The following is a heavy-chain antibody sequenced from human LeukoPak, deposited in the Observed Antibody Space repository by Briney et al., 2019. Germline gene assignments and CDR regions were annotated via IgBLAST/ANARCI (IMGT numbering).Heavy chain of an antibody. CDR2: INHSGST. J-gene: IGHJ4*02. Sequence: NPSETLSLTCAVYGGSFSGYYWSWIRQPPGKGLEWIGEINHSGSTNYNPSLKSRVTISVDTSKNQFSLKLSSVTAADTAVYYCARGRGDFWSGYYPFFFDYWGQGTLVTVSS. D-gene: IGHD3-3*01. CDR1: GGSFSGYY. CDR3: ARGRGDFWSGYYPFFFDY. V-gene: IGHV4-34*01.